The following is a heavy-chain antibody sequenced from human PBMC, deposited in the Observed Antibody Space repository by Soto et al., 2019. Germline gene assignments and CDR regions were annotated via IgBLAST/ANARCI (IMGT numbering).Heavy chain of an antibody. J-gene: IGHJ4*02. CDR3: ARVDSIIIPAVSDF. CDR2: ISKSDYT. D-gene: IGHD2-2*01. CDR1: GFAFNNYG. Sequence: GGSLRLSCTVSGFAFNNYGINWVRQAPGKGLEWVSSISKSDYTYYSDSVKGRFTISRDNAKNSVSLQMNTLRVEDTAVYYCARVDSIIIPAVSDFWGQGTLVTVSS. V-gene: IGHV3-21*01.